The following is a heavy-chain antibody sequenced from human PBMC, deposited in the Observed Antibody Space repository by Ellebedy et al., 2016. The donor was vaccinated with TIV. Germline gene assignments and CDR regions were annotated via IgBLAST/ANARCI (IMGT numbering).Heavy chain of an antibody. CDR1: GFAFSSYS. V-gene: IGHV3-48*04. CDR2: ISSSGSTI. Sequence: GGSLRLSCAASGFAFSSYSMNWVRQAPGKGLEWVSYISSSGSTIYYADSVKGRFTISRDSAKNSLYLQMNSLRAEDTAVYYCARGGISGSYYYYYYMDVWGKGTTVTVSS. D-gene: IGHD1-14*01. CDR3: ARGGISGSYYYYYYMDV. J-gene: IGHJ6*03.